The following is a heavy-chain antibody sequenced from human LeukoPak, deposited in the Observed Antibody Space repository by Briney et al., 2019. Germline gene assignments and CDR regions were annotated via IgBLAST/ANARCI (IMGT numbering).Heavy chain of an antibody. J-gene: IGHJ3*02. CDR3: AKDLTAYYDFWSGYYPAFDI. Sequence: GGSLRLSCAASGFTFSSYAMSWVRQAPGKGLEWVSAISGSGGSTYYADSVKGRFTISRDNSKNTLYLQMNSLRAEDTAVYYCAKDLTAYYDFWSGYYPAFDIWGQGTMVTVSS. CDR1: GFTFSSYA. D-gene: IGHD3-3*01. CDR2: ISGSGGST. V-gene: IGHV3-23*01.